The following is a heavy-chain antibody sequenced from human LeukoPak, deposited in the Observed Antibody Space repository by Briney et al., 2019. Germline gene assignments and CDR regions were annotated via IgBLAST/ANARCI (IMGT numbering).Heavy chain of an antibody. V-gene: IGHV4-59*08. J-gene: IGHJ4*02. CDR1: GGSISSYY. CDR2: IYYSGST. CDR3: ARLTYYYGSGSYWSYFDY. Sequence: SETLSLTCTVSGGSISSYYWSWIRQPPGKGLEWIGYIYYSGSTNYNPSLKSRVIMSLHTPKNQFSLKLSSVTAADTAVYYCARLTYYYGSGSYWSYFDYWGQGTLVTVSS. D-gene: IGHD3-10*01.